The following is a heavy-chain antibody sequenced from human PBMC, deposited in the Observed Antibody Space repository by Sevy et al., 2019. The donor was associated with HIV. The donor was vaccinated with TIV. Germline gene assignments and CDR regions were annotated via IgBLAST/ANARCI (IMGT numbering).Heavy chain of an antibody. J-gene: IGHJ6*02. V-gene: IGHV1-58*02. CDR3: AAADSYSSGWYPNYAMDV. Sequence: ASVKVSCKASGFTFTSSAMQWVRQARGQRLEWIGWIVVGYGNTNYAQKFRERVTITRDMSTSTAYMELSSLSSEDTAVYYCAAADSYSSGWYPNYAMDVWGQGTTVTVSS. CDR2: IVVGYGNT. CDR1: GFTFTSSA. D-gene: IGHD6-19*01.